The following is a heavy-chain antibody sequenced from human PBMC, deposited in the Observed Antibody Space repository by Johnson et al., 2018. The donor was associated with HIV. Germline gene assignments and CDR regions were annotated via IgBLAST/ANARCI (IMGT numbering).Heavy chain of an antibody. CDR2: IKSKTDGWTT. CDR1: GFTFSGYG. J-gene: IGHJ3*02. Sequence: EVQLVESGGGVVQPGRSLRLACAASGFTFSGYGMHWVRQAPGKGLEWVGRIKSKTDGWTTDYAAPVKGRFTISRDDSKNTLYLQMNSLKTEDTAVYYCTTEAPTLLRAFDIWGQGTMVTVSS. V-gene: IGHV3-15*01. CDR3: TTEAPTLLRAFDI.